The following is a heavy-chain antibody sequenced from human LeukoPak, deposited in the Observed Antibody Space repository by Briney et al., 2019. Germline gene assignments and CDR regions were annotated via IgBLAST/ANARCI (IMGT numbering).Heavy chain of an antibody. CDR2: IRSKIYGGAI. CDR3: ARDQLGGGPDDYYYYYMDV. J-gene: IGHJ6*03. D-gene: IGHD4-23*01. CDR1: GFTFGDYA. Sequence: GGSLRLSCTTSGFTFGDYAMSWFRQAPGKGLEWVGFIRSKIYGGAIEYAASVKGRFTISRDDSKSIAYLQMNSLRTEDTGLYYCARDQLGGGPDDYYYYYMDVWGKGTTVTVSS. V-gene: IGHV3-49*03.